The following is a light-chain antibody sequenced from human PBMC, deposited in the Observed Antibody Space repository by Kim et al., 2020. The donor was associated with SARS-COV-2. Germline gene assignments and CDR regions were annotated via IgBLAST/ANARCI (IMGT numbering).Light chain of an antibody. Sequence: SASVGDRVTITCRASQSISTNLNWYQQKSGKAPKLLIYAASSLQGGVPSRFSGSGSGTDFTLTISSLQPDDSATYYCQQSNSTPLTFGGGTRVEI. J-gene: IGKJ4*01. CDR1: QSISTN. CDR2: AAS. CDR3: QQSNSTPLT. V-gene: IGKV1-39*01.